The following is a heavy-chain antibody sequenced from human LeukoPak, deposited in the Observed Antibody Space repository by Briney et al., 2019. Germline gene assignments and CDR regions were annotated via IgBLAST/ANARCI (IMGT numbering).Heavy chain of an antibody. V-gene: IGHV4-59*01. Sequence: SETLSLACTVSGGSISTYYWSWIRQPPGKGLEWIGYIYYNGDTKYNPSLKSRVTISVDTSKDQFSLRLRSVTAADTAVYYCARVVNDYAIRYFDLWGRGTLVPVSS. J-gene: IGHJ2*01. CDR2: IYYNGDT. D-gene: IGHD4-17*01. CDR3: ARVVNDYAIRYFDL. CDR1: GGSISTYY.